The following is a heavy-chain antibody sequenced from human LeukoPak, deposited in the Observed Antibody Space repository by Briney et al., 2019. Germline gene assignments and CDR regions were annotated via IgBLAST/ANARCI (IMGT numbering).Heavy chain of an antibody. CDR3: ARVQWLAPQYYFDY. Sequence: ASVKVSRKASGYTFTSYGISWVRQAPGQGLEWMGWISAYNGNTNYAQKLQGRVTMTTDTSTSTAYMELRSLRSDDTAVYYCARVQWLAPQYYFDYWGQGTLVTVSS. V-gene: IGHV1-18*01. CDR2: ISAYNGNT. CDR1: GYTFTSYG. D-gene: IGHD6-19*01. J-gene: IGHJ4*02.